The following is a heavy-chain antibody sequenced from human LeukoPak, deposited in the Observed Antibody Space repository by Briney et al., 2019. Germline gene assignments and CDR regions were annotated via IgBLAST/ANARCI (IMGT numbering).Heavy chain of an antibody. D-gene: IGHD3-22*01. V-gene: IGHV1-18*01. CDR3: ARDEYYYGSSGYYYEGY. CDR2: ISAYNGNT. Sequence: ASVKVSCKASGYTFTSYGISWVRQAPGQGLEWMGWISAYNGNTNYAQKLQGRVTMTTDTSTSTAYMELRSLRSDDTAVYYCARDEYYYGSSGYYYEGYWGQGTLVTVSS. J-gene: IGHJ4*02. CDR1: GYTFTSYG.